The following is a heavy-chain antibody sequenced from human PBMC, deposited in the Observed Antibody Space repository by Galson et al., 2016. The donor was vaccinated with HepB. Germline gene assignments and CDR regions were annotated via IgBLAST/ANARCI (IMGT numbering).Heavy chain of an antibody. CDR3: ASGLEWSFQEFYFDY. J-gene: IGHJ4*02. CDR2: IIVSYGAP. V-gene: IGHV1-69*13. CDR1: GVTFSNYA. D-gene: IGHD3-3*01. Sequence: SVKVSCKASGVTFSNYAISWVRQAPGQRLEWMGGIIVSYGAPTYAQKFQGRVAMTADESTSTAYMELGSLRSEDTAIYYCASGLEWSFQEFYFDYWGQGTLVTVSS.